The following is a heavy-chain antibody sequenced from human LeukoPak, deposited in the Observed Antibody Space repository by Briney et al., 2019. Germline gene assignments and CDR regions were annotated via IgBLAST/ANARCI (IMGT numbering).Heavy chain of an antibody. CDR2: IRSSDTNP. CDR3: AKSTGPIFGKGGYFDY. D-gene: IGHD3-3*01. Sequence: RGSLRLSCAASGFTFSSYAMSWVRQTPGKGLEWVSGIRSSDTNPDYIGPVKGRFAVSRDNSKNKLYLEMSSLRAEDTAVYYCAKSTGPIFGKGGYFDYWGQGTLVTVSS. J-gene: IGHJ4*02. V-gene: IGHV3-23*01. CDR1: GFTFSSYA.